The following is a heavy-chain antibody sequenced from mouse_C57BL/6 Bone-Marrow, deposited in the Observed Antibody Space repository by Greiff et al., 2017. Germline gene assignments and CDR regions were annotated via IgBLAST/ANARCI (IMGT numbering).Heavy chain of an antibody. CDR3: ARNRYDYPIYAMDY. D-gene: IGHD2-4*01. CDR2: IWSGGST. Sequence: QVQLKESGPGLVQPSQSLSITCTVSGFSLTSYGVHWVRQSPGKGLEWLGVIWSGGSTDYNAAFISRLSISKDNSKSQVFFKMNSLQADDTAIYYCARNRYDYPIYAMDYWGQGTSVTVSS. V-gene: IGHV2-2*01. J-gene: IGHJ4*01. CDR1: GFSLTSYG.